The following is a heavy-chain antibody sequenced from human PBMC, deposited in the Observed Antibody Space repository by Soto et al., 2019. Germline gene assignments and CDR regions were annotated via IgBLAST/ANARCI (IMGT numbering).Heavy chain of an antibody. V-gene: IGHV4-31*03. CDR2: IYNSGRT. Sequence: QVQLQESGPGLVKPSQTLSLTCTVSGGSISNGNHYWSWIRQLPGKGLEVIGYIYNSGRTNYNPSLKSRINISVDTSKNQFTLRLSSVTAADTAVYYCARDPGYCSGGYCYGGAFDYWGQGTPVTVSS. CDR1: GGSISNGNHY. CDR3: ARDPGYCSGGYCYGGAFDY. D-gene: IGHD2-15*01. J-gene: IGHJ4*02.